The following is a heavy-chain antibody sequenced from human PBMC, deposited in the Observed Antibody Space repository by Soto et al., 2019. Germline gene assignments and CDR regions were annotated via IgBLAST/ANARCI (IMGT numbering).Heavy chain of an antibody. Sequence: GESLKISCKGSGYSFTSYWIGWVRQMPGKGLEWMGIIYPGDSDTRYSPSFQGQVTISADKSISTAYLQWSSLKASDTAMYYCASSYCTNFLCPAYPEYRLAFCGQGTTVPGSS. CDR2: IYPGDSDT. D-gene: IGHD2-8*01. CDR1: GYSFTSYW. J-gene: IGHJ6*02. CDR3: ASSYCTNFLCPAYPEYRLAF. V-gene: IGHV5-51*01.